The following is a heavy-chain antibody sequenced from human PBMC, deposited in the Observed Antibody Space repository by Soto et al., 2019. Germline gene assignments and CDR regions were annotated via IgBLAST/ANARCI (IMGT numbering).Heavy chain of an antibody. J-gene: IGHJ4*02. D-gene: IGHD3-22*01. V-gene: IGHV1-18*01. Sequence: QVQLVQSGGEVKKPGASVKVSCKASNYTFTTYGISWVRQAPGQGLEWMGWISPYSENTNYARKFQDRVTLTTDTSTSTANMELKSLRSDDTAVYFCARDTYFDNSGYYYDYWGQGTLVTVSS. CDR3: ARDTYFDNSGYYYDY. CDR2: ISPYSENT. CDR1: NYTFTTYG.